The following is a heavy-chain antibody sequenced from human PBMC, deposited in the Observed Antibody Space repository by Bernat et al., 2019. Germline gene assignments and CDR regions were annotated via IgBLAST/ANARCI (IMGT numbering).Heavy chain of an antibody. J-gene: IGHJ3*02. Sequence: EVQLVESGGGLVKPGGSLRLSCAASGFTVSSNYMSWVRQAPGKGLEWVSVIYSGGSTYYADSVKGRFTISRDNSKNTLYLQMNSLRAEDTAVYYCAREYSSGWFDAFDIWGQGTMVTVSS. D-gene: IGHD6-19*01. CDR1: GFTVSSNY. CDR3: AREYSSGWFDAFDI. CDR2: IYSGGST. V-gene: IGHV3-66*01.